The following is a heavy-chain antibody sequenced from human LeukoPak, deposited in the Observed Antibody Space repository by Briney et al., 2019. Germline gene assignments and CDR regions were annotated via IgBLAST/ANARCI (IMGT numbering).Heavy chain of an antibody. CDR1: GFIFSNYS. D-gene: IGHD3-22*01. Sequence: PGGPLRLSCAASGFIFSNYSMNWVRQAPGKGLEWVSSISSSSSYMYYADSVKGRFTISRDNAKNSLYLQMNSLRAEDTAVYYCARYYYDPLPHFDYWGQGTLVTVSS. V-gene: IGHV3-21*01. J-gene: IGHJ4*02. CDR3: ARYYYDPLPHFDY. CDR2: ISSSSSYM.